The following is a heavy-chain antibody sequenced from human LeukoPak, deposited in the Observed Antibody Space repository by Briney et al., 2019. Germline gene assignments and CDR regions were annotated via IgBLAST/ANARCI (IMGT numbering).Heavy chain of an antibody. J-gene: IGHJ5*02. CDR1: GGSISSGGYY. CDR3: ARGGPLVCSGGSCYHKGGGWFDP. V-gene: IGHV4-61*08. CDR2: IYYSGST. Sequence: SETLSLTCTVSGGSISSGGYYWSWIRQHPGKGLEWIGYIYYSGSTNYNPSLKSRVTISVDTSKNQFSLKLSSVTAADTAVYYCARGGPLVCSGGSCYHKGGGWFDPWGQGTLVTVSS. D-gene: IGHD2-15*01.